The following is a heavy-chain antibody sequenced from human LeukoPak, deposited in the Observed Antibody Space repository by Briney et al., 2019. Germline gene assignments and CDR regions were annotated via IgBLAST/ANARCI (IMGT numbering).Heavy chain of an antibody. CDR1: GYTFTCYG. D-gene: IGHD3-16*02. Sequence: ASVKVSCKASGYTFTCYGISWVRQAPGQGLEWMGWISAYNGNTNYAQKLQGRVTMTTDTSTSTAYMELRSLRSDDTAVYYCARDRVLAYDYVWGSYRPPFDYWGQGTLVTVPS. CDR3: ARDRVLAYDYVWGSYRPPFDY. V-gene: IGHV1-18*01. CDR2: ISAYNGNT. J-gene: IGHJ4*02.